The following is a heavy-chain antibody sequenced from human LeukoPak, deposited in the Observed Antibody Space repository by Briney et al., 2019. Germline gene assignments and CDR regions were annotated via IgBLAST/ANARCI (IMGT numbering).Heavy chain of an antibody. CDR1: GGSIRNYY. J-gene: IGHJ4*02. CDR3: ARGQRVGATSLYYFDY. D-gene: IGHD1-26*01. Sequence: PSETLSLTCTVSGGSIRNYYWSWIRQPPGKGLEWIGEINHSGSTNYNPSLKSRVTISVDTSKNQFSLKLSSVTAADTAVYYCARGQRVGATSLYYFDYWGQGTLVTVSS. V-gene: IGHV4-34*01. CDR2: INHSGST.